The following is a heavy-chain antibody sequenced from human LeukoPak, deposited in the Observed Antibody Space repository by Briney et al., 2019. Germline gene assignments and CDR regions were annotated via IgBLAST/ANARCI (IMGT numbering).Heavy chain of an antibody. V-gene: IGHV4-59*01. CDR1: GGSISSYY. D-gene: IGHD6-13*01. J-gene: IGHJ5*02. Sequence: SETLSLTCTVSGGSISSYYWSWIRQPPGKGLEWIGYIYYSGSTNYNPSLKSRVTISVDTSKNQFSLKLSSVTAADTAVYYCARDPPGIAAAGTDRDWFDPWGQGTLVTVSS. CDR3: ARDPPGIAAAGTDRDWFDP. CDR2: IYYSGST.